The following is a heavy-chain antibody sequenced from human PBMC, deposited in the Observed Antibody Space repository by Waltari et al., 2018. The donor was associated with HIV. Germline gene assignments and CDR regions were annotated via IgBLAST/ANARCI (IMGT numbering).Heavy chain of an antibody. CDR2: IFPSDSTT. CDR1: GYNFSRYW. V-gene: IGHV5-51*01. CDR3: ATGPDHYCDF. Sequence: EVQLEQSGAEMKKPGESLRISCKGPGYNFSRYWISWVRQIPGKGLEWMGIIFPSDSTTRYSPSFRGQVTISADKSINTTYLQWTTLKASDSAIYYCATGPDHYCDFWGQGTQVTVSS. J-gene: IGHJ4*02. D-gene: IGHD4-4*01.